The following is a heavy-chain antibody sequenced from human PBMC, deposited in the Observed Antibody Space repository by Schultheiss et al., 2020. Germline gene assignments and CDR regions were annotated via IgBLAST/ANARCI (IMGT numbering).Heavy chain of an antibody. CDR1: GFTFSTYD. J-gene: IGHJ6*02. V-gene: IGHV3-48*01. Sequence: GESLKISCAASGFTFSTYDMNWVRQAPGKGLEWVSYISSSSSTIYYADSVKGRFTISRDNSKNTLYLQMNSLRAEDTAVYYCARDKFRYSNYRLGADYGMDVWGQGTTVNVSS. CDR3: ARDKFRYSNYRLGADYGMDV. CDR2: ISSSSSTI. D-gene: IGHD4-11*01.